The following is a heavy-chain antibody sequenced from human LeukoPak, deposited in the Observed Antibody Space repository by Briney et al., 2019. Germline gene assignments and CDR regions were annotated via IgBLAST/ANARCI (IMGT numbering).Heavy chain of an antibody. D-gene: IGHD3-3*01. Sequence: GGSLRLSCAASGFSFSSYGMNWVRQAPGRGLEWVSSITSISTYIHYADSVKGRFTISRDNARNLLFLEMHSLRAEDTAVYYCARSQSGYLQFYYYGMDVWGQGTTVTASS. CDR2: ITSISTYI. CDR1: GFSFSSYG. J-gene: IGHJ6*02. CDR3: ARSQSGYLQFYYYGMDV. V-gene: IGHV3-21*01.